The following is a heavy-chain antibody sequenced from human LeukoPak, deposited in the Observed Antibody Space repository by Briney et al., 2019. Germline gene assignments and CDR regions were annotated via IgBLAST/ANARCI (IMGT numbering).Heavy chain of an antibody. CDR2: IYTSVST. D-gene: IGHD6-6*01. Sequence: SETLSLTCTVSGGSISSYYWSWIRQPAGKGLEWIGRIYTSVSTNYNPSLKSRVTMSVDTSKNQFSLKLSTVTAADTAVYYCAREVQLVEGRAFDIWGQGTMVTVSS. CDR1: GGSISSYY. CDR3: AREVQLVEGRAFDI. J-gene: IGHJ3*02. V-gene: IGHV4-4*07.